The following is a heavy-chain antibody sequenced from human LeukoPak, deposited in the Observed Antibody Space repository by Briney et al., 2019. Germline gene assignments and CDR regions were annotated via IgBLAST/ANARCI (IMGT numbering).Heavy chain of an antibody. CDR1: GFTFSNYA. CDR3: AKHLLVGGTRGAYALDI. Sequence: QSGGSLRLSCAASGFTFSNYAMSWVRQAPGKGLEWVSLISGITTNTYYADSVKGRFTISRDNSKNTLDLQMNSLRAEDTAGYYCAKHLLVGGTRGAYALDIWGRGTMVTVSS. J-gene: IGHJ3*02. CDR2: ISGITTNT. D-gene: IGHD1-26*01. V-gene: IGHV3-23*01.